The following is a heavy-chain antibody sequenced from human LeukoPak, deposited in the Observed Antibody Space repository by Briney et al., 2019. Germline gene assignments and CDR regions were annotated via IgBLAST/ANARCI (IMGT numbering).Heavy chain of an antibody. CDR3: ARDRPPTYSSGWYGAFDI. V-gene: IGHV1-69*13. D-gene: IGHD6-19*01. Sequence: SVKVSCKASGGTFSIYAISWVRQAPGQGLEWMGGIIPIFGTANYAQKFQGRVTITADESTSTAYMELSSLRSEDTAVYYCARDRPPTYSSGWYGAFDIWGQATMVTVSS. CDR1: GGTFSIYA. J-gene: IGHJ3*02. CDR2: IIPIFGTA.